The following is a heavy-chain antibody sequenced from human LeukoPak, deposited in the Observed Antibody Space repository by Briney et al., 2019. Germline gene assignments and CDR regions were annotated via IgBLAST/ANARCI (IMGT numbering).Heavy chain of an antibody. D-gene: IGHD2-21*02. CDR3: ARGGSRVVTYGNLDY. CDR1: GYTFTSYA. Sequence: ASVKVSCKPSGYTFTSYALSWVRQAPGQGLEWMGWISTYSGNTNYAQKLQGRITMTIETSTSTAYMELRSLRSDDTAVYYCARGGSRVVTYGNLDYWGQGTLVTVSS. J-gene: IGHJ4*02. CDR2: ISTYSGNT. V-gene: IGHV1-18*01.